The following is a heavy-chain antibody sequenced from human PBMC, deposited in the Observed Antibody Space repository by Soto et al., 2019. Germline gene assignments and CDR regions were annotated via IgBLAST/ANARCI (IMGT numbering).Heavy chain of an antibody. CDR3: AQTLGLAAAGPGRFDL. J-gene: IGHJ2*01. CDR2: IIPLFGRA. CDR1: GGTFSSYA. V-gene: IGHV1-69*12. D-gene: IGHD6-25*01. Sequence: QVQLVQSGAEVKKPGSSVKVSCKASGGTFSSYAISLVRQAPGQGLEWMGGIIPLFGRANYAQKFQGRVTITAAASTSTAYMELSSLRSEDTAVYYCAQTLGLAAAGPGRFDLWGRGTLVTVSS.